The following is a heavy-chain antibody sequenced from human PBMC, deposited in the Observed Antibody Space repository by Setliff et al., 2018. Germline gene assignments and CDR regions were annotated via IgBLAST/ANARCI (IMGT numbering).Heavy chain of an antibody. J-gene: IGHJ2*01. CDR1: GGSFSGYY. Sequence: SETLSRTCAVYGGSFSGYYWSWIRQPPGKGLEWIGEINHSGSTNYNPSLKSRVTISIDTSKNKFSLKLSSVTAADTAVYYCASLGMTTMMDWYFDLWGRGTLVTVSS. V-gene: IGHV4-34*01. CDR3: ASLGMTTMMDWYFDL. CDR2: INHSGST. D-gene: IGHD4-4*01.